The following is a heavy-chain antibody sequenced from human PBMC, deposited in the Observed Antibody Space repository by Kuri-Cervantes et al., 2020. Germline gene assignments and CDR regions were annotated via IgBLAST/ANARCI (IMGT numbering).Heavy chain of an antibody. D-gene: IGHD6-6*01. CDR1: GFTFSSYA. CDR3: AKDMGRSIAARPGYMDV. J-gene: IGHJ6*03. CDR2: ISYDGSNK. Sequence: GGSLRLSCAASGFTFSSYAMHWVRQAPGKGLEWVAVISYDGSNKYYADSVKGRFTISRDNAKNSLYLQMNSLRAEDTALYYCAKDMGRSIAARPGYMDVWGKGTTVTVSS. V-gene: IGHV3-30-3*01.